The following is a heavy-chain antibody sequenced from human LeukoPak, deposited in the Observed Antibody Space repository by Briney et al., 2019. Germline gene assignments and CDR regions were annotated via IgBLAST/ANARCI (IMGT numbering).Heavy chain of an antibody. J-gene: IGHJ6*03. Sequence: KAGGSLRPSCAASGFTFSSYSMNWVRQAPGKGLEWVSSISSSSSYIYYADSVKGRFTISRDNAKNSLYLQMNSLRAEDTAVYYCARDPRRRFGDYAPYYMDVWGKGTTVTVSS. CDR3: ARDPRRRFGDYAPYYMDV. D-gene: IGHD4-17*01. V-gene: IGHV3-21*01. CDR1: GFTFSSYS. CDR2: ISSSSSYI.